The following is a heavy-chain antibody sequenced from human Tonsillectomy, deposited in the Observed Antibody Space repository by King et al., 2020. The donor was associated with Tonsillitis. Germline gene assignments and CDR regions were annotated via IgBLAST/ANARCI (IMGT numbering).Heavy chain of an antibody. V-gene: IGHV3-33*01. CDR3: AREGVDWFDP. CDR1: GFTFSSYG. CDR2: IWDDGSNK. Sequence: VQLVESGGGVVQPGRSLRLSCAASGFTFSSYGMHWVRQAPGKGLEWVAVIWDDGSNKYYADSVKGRFTISRDNSKNTLYLQMNSLRAEDTAVYYCAREGVDWFDPWGQGTLVTVSS. J-gene: IGHJ5*02. D-gene: IGHD2-15*01.